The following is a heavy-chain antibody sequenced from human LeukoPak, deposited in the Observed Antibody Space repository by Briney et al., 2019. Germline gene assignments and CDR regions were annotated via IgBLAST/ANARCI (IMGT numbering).Heavy chain of an antibody. Sequence: SETLSLTCTVSGDSISSWYWSWIRQPPGKGLEWIGYIYYSGTTYYNPSLKSRVSISFDTSKNQFSLKLSSVTAADTAVYYCARDSIAAAGTYYYYGMDVWGQGTTVTVSS. V-gene: IGHV4-59*01. CDR2: IYYSGTT. CDR3: ARDSIAAAGTYYYYGMDV. D-gene: IGHD6-13*01. CDR1: GDSISSWY. J-gene: IGHJ6*02.